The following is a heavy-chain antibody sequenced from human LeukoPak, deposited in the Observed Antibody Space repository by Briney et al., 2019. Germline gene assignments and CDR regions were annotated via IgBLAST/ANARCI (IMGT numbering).Heavy chain of an antibody. V-gene: IGHV4-34*01. Sequence: PSETLSLTCAVYGGSFSGHYWSWIRQPPGKGLEWIGEINHSGSTNYNPSLKGRVTISVDTSKNQFSLKLSSVTAADTAVYYCARVPYYDFWSSYPTKLRANWFDPWGQGTLVTVSS. J-gene: IGHJ5*02. CDR2: INHSGST. CDR1: GGSFSGHY. CDR3: ARVPYYDFWSSYPTKLRANWFDP. D-gene: IGHD3-3*01.